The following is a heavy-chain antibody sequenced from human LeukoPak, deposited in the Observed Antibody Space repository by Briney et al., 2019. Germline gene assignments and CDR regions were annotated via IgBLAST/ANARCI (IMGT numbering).Heavy chain of an antibody. CDR3: ARVSRWLPDY. J-gene: IGHJ4*02. V-gene: IGHV4-59*02. CDR1: GASVRGYY. Sequence: PSETLSLTCTVSGASVRGYYWSWIRQPPGKGLEWIGYIYYSGSTNYNPSLKSRVTISVDTSKNQFSLKLSSVTAADAAVYYCARVSRWLPDYWGQGTLVTVSS. CDR2: IYYSGST. D-gene: IGHD5-24*01.